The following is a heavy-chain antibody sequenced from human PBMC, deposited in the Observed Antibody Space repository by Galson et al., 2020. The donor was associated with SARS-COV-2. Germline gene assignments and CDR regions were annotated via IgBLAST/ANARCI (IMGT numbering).Heavy chain of an antibody. V-gene: IGHV1-3*01. J-gene: IGHJ3*02. D-gene: IGHD5-12*01. CDR2: INAGNGNT. CDR3: ARGDIVAINPFDI. Sequence: ASVKVSCKASGYTFTSYAMHWVRQAPGQRLEWMGWINAGNGNTKYSQKFQGRVTITRDTSASTAYMELSSLRSEDTAVYYCARGDIVAINPFDIWGQGTMVTVSS. CDR1: GYTFTSYA.